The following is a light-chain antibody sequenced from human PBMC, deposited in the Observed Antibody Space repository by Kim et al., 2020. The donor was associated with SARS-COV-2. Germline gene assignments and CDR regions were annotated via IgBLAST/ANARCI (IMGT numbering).Light chain of an antibody. CDR3: LLSYSGFRV. CDR1: TGAVTRTHH. Sequence: GGTLTLTFGSSTGAVTRTHHPCWLQQKPGQAPKTLIFETSNKPSWTPARFSGSRLGGKAALTLSGAQPEDEGDYYCLLSYSGFRVFGGGTQLTVL. J-gene: IGLJ3*02. CDR2: ETS. V-gene: IGLV7-46*01.